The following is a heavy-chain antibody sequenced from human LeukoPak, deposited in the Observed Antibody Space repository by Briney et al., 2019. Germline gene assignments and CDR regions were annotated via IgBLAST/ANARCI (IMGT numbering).Heavy chain of an antibody. CDR2: IYYSGST. D-gene: IGHD3-22*01. J-gene: IGHJ4*02. CDR1: GGSISSHY. V-gene: IGHV4-59*11. CDR3: ARAQYYCDSSGYYLDY. Sequence: SETLSLTCTVSGGSISSHYWSWIRQPPGKGLEWIGYIYYSGSTNYNPSLKSRVTISVDTSKNQFSLKLSSVTAADTAVYYCARAQYYCDSSGYYLDYWGQGTLVTVSS.